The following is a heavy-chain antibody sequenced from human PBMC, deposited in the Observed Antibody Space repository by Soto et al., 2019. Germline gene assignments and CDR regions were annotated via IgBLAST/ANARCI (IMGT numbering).Heavy chain of an antibody. D-gene: IGHD3-3*01. Sequence: PSETLSLTCTVSGGSISSYYWSWIRQPPGKGLEWIGYIYYSGSTNYNPSLKSRVTISVDTSKNQFSLRLSSVPAGDTPVYYCAKRFYAFWGVYYYNYPMEVWGKGTPVPVSS. J-gene: IGHJ6*03. V-gene: IGHV4-59*01. CDR3: AKRFYAFWGVYYYNYPMEV. CDR2: IYYSGST. CDR1: GGSISSYY.